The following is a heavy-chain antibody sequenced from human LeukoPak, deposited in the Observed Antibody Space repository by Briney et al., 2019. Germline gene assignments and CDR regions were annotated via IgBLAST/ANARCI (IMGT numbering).Heavy chain of an antibody. CDR2: ISVYNGNT. V-gene: IGHV1-18*04. J-gene: IGHJ4*02. Sequence: ASVKVSCKASGYTFVSYGITWVRQAPGQGLEWMGWISVYNGNTKYAQNLQGRVTLTTDTSTSTAYMELRSLRSDDTAVYYCVRGGAFNWGFEYWAREPWVTVS. CDR3: VRGGAFNWGFEY. CDR1: GYTFVSYG. D-gene: IGHD7-27*01.